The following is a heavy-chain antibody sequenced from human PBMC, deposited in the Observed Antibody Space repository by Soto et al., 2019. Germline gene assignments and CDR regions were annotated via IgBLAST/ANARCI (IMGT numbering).Heavy chain of an antibody. D-gene: IGHD3-22*01. Sequence: SVKVSCKASGGTFSSYAISWVRQAPGQGLEWMGGIIPIFGTANYARKFQGRVTITADESTSTAYMELSSLRSEDTAVYYCARDPLTIYDSSGYYFDYWGQGTLVTVSS. CDR3: ARDPLTIYDSSGYYFDY. V-gene: IGHV1-69*13. CDR2: IIPIFGTA. J-gene: IGHJ4*02. CDR1: GGTFSSYA.